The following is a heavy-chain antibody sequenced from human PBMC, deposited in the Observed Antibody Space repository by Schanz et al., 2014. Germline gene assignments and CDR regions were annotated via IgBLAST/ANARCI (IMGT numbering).Heavy chain of an antibody. CDR2: ISGSGGST. V-gene: IGHV3-23*01. Sequence: EMQLLESGGGLAQPGGSLRLSCAASGFTLSNYAMSWVRQAPGKGLEWVSAISGSGGSTYYADSVKGRFTISRDNAKNSLYLEMNSLRAEDTALYYCARDRRNADLDYWGQGTLVTVSS. J-gene: IGHJ4*02. CDR1: GFTLSNYA. CDR3: ARDRRNADLDY. D-gene: IGHD1-1*01.